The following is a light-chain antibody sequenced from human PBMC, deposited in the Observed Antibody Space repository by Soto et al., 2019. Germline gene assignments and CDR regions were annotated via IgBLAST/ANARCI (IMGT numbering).Light chain of an antibody. CDR2: EVN. V-gene: IGLV2-8*01. J-gene: IGLJ1*01. CDR3: SSYAGTSYV. Sequence: QSVLTQPPSAPGSPGQSVTISCTGTSSDVGGYNFVSWYQQHAGKVPRLMIYEVNKRPSGVPDRFSGSKSGNTASPTVSGLQPEDEADYYCSSYAGTSYVFGTGTKVTVL. CDR1: SSDVGGYNF.